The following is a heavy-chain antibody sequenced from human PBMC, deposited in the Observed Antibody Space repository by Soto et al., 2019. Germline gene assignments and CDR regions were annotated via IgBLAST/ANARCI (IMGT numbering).Heavy chain of an antibody. CDR2: IYYSGST. Sequence: QLQLQESGPGLVKPSETLSLTCTVSGGSISSSSYYWGWIRQPPGKGLEWIGSIYYSGSTYYNPSRKRRVTIAVDTSTKQFSLKLRSVTAADMAVYYCATHQIGSADGVYPLDYWGQGTLVTVSS. CDR1: GGSISSSSYY. J-gene: IGHJ4*02. V-gene: IGHV4-39*01. D-gene: IGHD4-17*01. CDR3: ATHQIGSADGVYPLDY.